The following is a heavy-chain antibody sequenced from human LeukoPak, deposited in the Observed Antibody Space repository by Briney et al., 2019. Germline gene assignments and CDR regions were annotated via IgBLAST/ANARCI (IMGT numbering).Heavy chain of an antibody. J-gene: IGHJ3*02. Sequence: GGSLRLSCAASGFTFDDYAMHWVRQAPGKGLEWVSGISWNSGSIGYADSEKGRFTISRDNAKNSLYLQMNSLRAEDTALYYCAKDVGYYYDSSGYSGHAFDIWGQGTMVTVSS. V-gene: IGHV3-9*01. D-gene: IGHD3-22*01. CDR1: GFTFDDYA. CDR3: AKDVGYYYDSSGYSGHAFDI. CDR2: ISWNSGSI.